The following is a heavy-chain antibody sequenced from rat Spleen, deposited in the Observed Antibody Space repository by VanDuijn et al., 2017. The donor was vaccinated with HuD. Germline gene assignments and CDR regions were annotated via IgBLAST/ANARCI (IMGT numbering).Heavy chain of an antibody. Sequence: EVQLVESGGGLVQPGRSLKLSCAASGFTFSDFVMAWVRQDPAKGLEWVAYISSGGFYTYYRDSVRGRFTIPIDDAENTLYLQMDRLRSEDTATYYCTRDPSTTVALDYWGQGVMVTVSS. J-gene: IGHJ2*01. CDR3: TRDPSTTVALDY. CDR2: ISSGGFYT. CDR1: GFTFSDFV. V-gene: IGHV5S13*01. D-gene: IGHD1-1*01.